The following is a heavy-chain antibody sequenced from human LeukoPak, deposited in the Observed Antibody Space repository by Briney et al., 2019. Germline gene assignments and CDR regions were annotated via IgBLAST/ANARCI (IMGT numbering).Heavy chain of an antibody. V-gene: IGHV3-33*01. CDR3: ARGGDILTGYYIRTIDY. D-gene: IGHD3-9*01. CDR1: GFTFSSYG. CDR2: IWYDGSNK. J-gene: IGHJ4*02. Sequence: GGSLRLSCAASGFTFSSYGMHWVRQAPGKGLDWVAVIWYDGSNKYYADSVKGRFTISRDNSKNTLYLQMNSLRAEDTAVYYCARGGDILTGYYIRTIDYWGQGTLVTVSS.